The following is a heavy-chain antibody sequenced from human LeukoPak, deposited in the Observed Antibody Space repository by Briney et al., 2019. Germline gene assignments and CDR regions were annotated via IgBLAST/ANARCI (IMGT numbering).Heavy chain of an antibody. CDR1: GFTFSSYA. D-gene: IGHD3-22*01. CDR3: AKDAGDYHSREIRSPFDY. CDR2: ISGSGGST. Sequence: GGSLRLSCADSGFTFSSYAMSWVRQAPGKGLEWVAAISGSGGSTYYADSVKGRFTISRDNSKNTLYLQMHSLRAEDTAVYYCAKDAGDYHSREIRSPFDYWGQGTLVTVSS. V-gene: IGHV3-23*01. J-gene: IGHJ4*02.